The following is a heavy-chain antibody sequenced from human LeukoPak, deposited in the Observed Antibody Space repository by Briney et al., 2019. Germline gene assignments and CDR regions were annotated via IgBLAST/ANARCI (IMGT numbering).Heavy chain of an antibody. V-gene: IGHV4-39*01. Sequence: PSETLSLTCTVSGVSISSGGYYWSWIRQHPGKGLEWIGNIYYNGNTYYNPSLKSRVTISEDTSKNQFSLKLSSVTAADTAVYYCARHPLSGRLFDYWGQGTLVTVSS. D-gene: IGHD1-26*01. CDR3: ARHPLSGRLFDY. CDR1: GVSISSGGYY. J-gene: IGHJ4*02. CDR2: IYYNGNT.